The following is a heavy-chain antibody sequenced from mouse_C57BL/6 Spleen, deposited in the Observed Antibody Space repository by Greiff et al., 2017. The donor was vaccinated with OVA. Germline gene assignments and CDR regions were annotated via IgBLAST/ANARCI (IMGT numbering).Heavy chain of an antibody. J-gene: IGHJ2*01. D-gene: IGHD1-1*01. Sequence: VQLQQSGPELVKPGASVKISCKASGYAFSSSWMNWVKQRPGKGLEWIRRIYPGDGDTNYNGKFKGKATLTADKSSSTAYMQLSSLTAEDSAVYFCARGGSSYGYFDYWGQGTTLTVSS. V-gene: IGHV1-82*01. CDR1: GYAFSSSW. CDR3: ARGGSSYGYFDY. CDR2: IYPGDGDT.